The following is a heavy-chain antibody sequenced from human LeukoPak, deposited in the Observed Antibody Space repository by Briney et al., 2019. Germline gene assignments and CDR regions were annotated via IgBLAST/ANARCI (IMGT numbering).Heavy chain of an antibody. CDR1: GYTFTSYY. CDR2: INPNSGGT. D-gene: IGHD1-26*01. CDR3: AGDSGSFYYFDY. V-gene: IGHV1-2*02. J-gene: IGHJ4*02. Sequence: ASVKVSCKASGYTFTSYYMHWVRQAPGQGLEWMGWINPNSGGTNYAQKFQGRVTMTRDTSISTAYMELSRLRSGDTAVYYCAGDSGSFYYFDYWGQGTLVTVSS.